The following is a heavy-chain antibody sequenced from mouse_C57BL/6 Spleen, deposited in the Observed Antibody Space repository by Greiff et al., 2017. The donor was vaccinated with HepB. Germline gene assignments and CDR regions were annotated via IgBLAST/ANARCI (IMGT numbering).Heavy chain of an antibody. CDR3: ARYWSYGNYGYYAMDY. CDR2: IRNKANGYTT. Sequence: EVQGVESGGGLVQPGGSLSLSCAASGFTFTDYYMSWVRQPPGKALEWLGFIRNKANGYTTEYSASVKGRFTISRDNSQSILYLQMNALRAEDSATYYCARYWSYGNYGYYAMDYWGQGTSVTVSS. J-gene: IGHJ4*01. D-gene: IGHD2-1*01. CDR1: GFTFTDYY. V-gene: IGHV7-3*01.